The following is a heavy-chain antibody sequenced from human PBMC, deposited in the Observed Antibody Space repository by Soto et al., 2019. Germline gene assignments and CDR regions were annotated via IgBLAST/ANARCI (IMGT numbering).Heavy chain of an antibody. V-gene: IGHV1-8*01. CDR2: MNPNSGNT. J-gene: IGHJ6*02. D-gene: IGHD6-19*01. CDR3: ARGPYSSGWLSYYYYYGMDV. CDR1: GYTFTSYD. Sequence: ASVKVSFKASGYTFTSYDINWLRQATGQGLEWMGWMNPNSGNTGYAQKFQGRVTMTRNTSISTAYMELSSLRSEDTAVYYCARGPYSSGWLSYYYYYGMDVWGQGTTVTVSS.